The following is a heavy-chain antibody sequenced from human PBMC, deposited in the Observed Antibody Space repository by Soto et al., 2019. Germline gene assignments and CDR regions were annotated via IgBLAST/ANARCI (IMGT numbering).Heavy chain of an antibody. CDR1: GYTLTELS. CDR2: FDPEDGET. V-gene: IGHV1-24*01. J-gene: IGHJ3*02. CDR3: ATDLTTTPREEQWLPHDI. Sequence: ASVKVSCKVSGYTLTELSMHWVRQAPGKGLEWMGGFDPEDGETIYAQKFQGRVTMTEDTSTDTAYMELSSLRSEDTAVYYCATDLTTTPREEQWLPHDIWGQGTMVTVSS. D-gene: IGHD6-19*01.